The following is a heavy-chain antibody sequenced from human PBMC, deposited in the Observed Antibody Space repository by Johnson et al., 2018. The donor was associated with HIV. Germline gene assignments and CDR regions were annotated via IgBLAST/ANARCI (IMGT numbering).Heavy chain of an antibody. CDR1: GFTFSGSA. CDR2: IGTQSDNYAT. D-gene: IGHD2-15*01. Sequence: VQLVESGGDLVQPGGSVKLSCEGSGFTFSGSAMHWVRQSPGKGLEWVGHIGTQSDNYATEYAASPQGRFIVSRHDSTNTASLQMNSLKIEDTAVYYWARVGILRRRGAFDIWGQGTMVTVSS. J-gene: IGHJ3*02. V-gene: IGHV3-73*02. CDR3: ARVGILRRRGAFDI.